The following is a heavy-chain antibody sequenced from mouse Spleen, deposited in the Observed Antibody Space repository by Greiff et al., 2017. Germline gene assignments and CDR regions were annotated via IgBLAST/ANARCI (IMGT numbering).Heavy chain of an antibody. D-gene: IGHD2-4*01. Sequence: EVQLQQSGPELVKPGASVKIPCKASGYTFTDYNMDWVKQSHGKSLEWIGDINPNNGGTIYNQKFKGKATLTVDTSSSTAYMQLSSLTSEDSAVYYCARKGDYDTGDYAMDYWGQGTSVTVSS. V-gene: IGHV1-18*01. J-gene: IGHJ4*01. CDR1: GYTFTDYN. CDR3: ARKGDYDTGDYAMDY. CDR2: INPNNGGT.